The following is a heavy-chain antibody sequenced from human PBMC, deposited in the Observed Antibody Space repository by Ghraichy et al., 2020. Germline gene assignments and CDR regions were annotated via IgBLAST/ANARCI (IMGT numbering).Heavy chain of an antibody. CDR2: ITGSGGST. CDR1: GFTFGSYA. CDR3: AKEGSDFWSHEDRY. J-gene: IGHJ4*02. D-gene: IGHD3-3*01. Sequence: GGSLRLSCAASGFTFGSYAMSWVRQAPGKGLEWVSAITGSGGSTYYADSVKGRFTISRDNSKNTLYLQMNNLRAEETAIYYCAKEGSDFWSHEDRYWGQGTMVTVSS. V-gene: IGHV3-23*01.